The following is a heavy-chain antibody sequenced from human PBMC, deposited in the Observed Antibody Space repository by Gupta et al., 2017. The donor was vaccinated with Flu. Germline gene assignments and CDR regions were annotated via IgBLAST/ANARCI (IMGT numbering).Heavy chain of an antibody. Sequence: EVQLVESGGGLVKPGGSLRLSCAASGFTFSSYSMNWVRQAPGKGLEWVSYISSSSSYIYYADSVKGRFTISRDNAKNSRYLQMNSLRAEDTAVYYCARTPVYYGSGSYYLAEHYFDYWGQGTLVTVSS. CDR1: GFTFSSYS. J-gene: IGHJ4*02. D-gene: IGHD3-10*01. CDR2: ISSSSSYI. V-gene: IGHV3-21*01. CDR3: ARTPVYYGSGSYYLAEHYFDY.